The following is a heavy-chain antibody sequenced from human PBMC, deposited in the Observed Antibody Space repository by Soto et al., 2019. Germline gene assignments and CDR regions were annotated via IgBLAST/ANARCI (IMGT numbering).Heavy chain of an antibody. V-gene: IGHV3-7*05. J-gene: IGHJ4*02. CDR3: ARDDGDRSTDY. CDR2: IKQDGSEK. D-gene: IGHD4-17*01. Sequence: ESGGGLVQPGGSLRLSCVASGFTFSNYWMTWVRQTPEKRLEWVANIKQDGSEKYCADSVEGRFTISRDNAKNSLYLQMNSLRAEDTAVYYCARDDGDRSTDYWGQGTLVTVSS. CDR1: GFTFSNYW.